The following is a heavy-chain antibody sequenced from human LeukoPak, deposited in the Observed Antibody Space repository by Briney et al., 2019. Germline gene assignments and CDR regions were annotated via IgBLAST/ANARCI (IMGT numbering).Heavy chain of an antibody. CDR3: AREHKYSSSWYPAY. J-gene: IGHJ4*02. D-gene: IGHD6-13*01. CDR2: MNADNGGT. Sequence: ASVKVSCKASGYIFTTYPIHWVRRAPGQRLEWMGWMNADNGGTIYSQKFQGRVTITRDTSASTAYVELSSLTSEDTAVYYCAREHKYSSSWYPAYWGQGTLVTVSS. CDR1: GYIFTTYP. V-gene: IGHV1-3*01.